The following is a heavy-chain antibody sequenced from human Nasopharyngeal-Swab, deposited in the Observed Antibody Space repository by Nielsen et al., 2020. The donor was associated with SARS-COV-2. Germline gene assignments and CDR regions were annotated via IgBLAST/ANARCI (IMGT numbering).Heavy chain of an antibody. D-gene: IGHD4-11*01. CDR3: ARMTTLANFDF. V-gene: IGHV4-30-4*01. CDR1: GDSISSGTHY. CDR2: PFHTGNI. J-gene: IGHJ4*02. Sequence: SETLSLTCSVSGDSISSGTHYWAWIRQSPRRGLEWIGYPFHTGNIYYNPSLKSRLSILVDTSKNQFSLSLRSVTAADTAVYYCARMTTLANFDFWGQGSLVTVSS.